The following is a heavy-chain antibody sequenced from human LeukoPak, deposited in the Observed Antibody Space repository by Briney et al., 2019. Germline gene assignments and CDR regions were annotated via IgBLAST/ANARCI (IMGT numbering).Heavy chain of an antibody. CDR1: GGSISSNW. D-gene: IGHD3-22*01. V-gene: IGHV4-4*02. Sequence: PSQTLSLTCAVSGGSISSNWWSWVRQSPGKGLEWIGEIYHSGSTNYNPSLKSRVTISVDQSKSQFSLKLSSVTAADTAVYYCVRNGYYSIDYWGQGTLVTVSS. J-gene: IGHJ4*02. CDR2: IYHSGST. CDR3: VRNGYYSIDY.